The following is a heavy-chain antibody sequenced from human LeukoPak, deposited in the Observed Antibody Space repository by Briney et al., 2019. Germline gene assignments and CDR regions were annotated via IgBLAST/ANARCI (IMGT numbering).Heavy chain of an antibody. J-gene: IGHJ4*02. CDR2: ISWNSGSI. V-gene: IGHV3-9*03. CDR1: GFTFDDYA. CDR3: AKALYGDYFSLDY. D-gene: IGHD4-17*01. Sequence: GESLRLSCAASGFTFDDYAMHWVRQAPGKGLEWVSGISWNSGSIGYADSVKGRFTISRDNAKNSLYLQMNSLRAEDMALYYCAKALYGDYFSLDYWGQGTLVTVSS.